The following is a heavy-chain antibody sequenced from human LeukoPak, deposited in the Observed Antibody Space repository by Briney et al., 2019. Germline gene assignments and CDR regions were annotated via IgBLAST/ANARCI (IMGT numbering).Heavy chain of an antibody. CDR2: INHSGST. D-gene: IGHD5-24*01. CDR3: ARGHQRWLQIGSCFDY. CDR1: GGSFSGYY. Sequence: SETLSLTCAVYGGSFSGYYWSWIRQPPGKGLEWIGEINHSGSTNYNPSLKSRVTISVDTSKNQFSLKLSSVTAADTAVYYCARGHQRWLQIGSCFDYWGQGTLVTGFS. J-gene: IGHJ4*01. V-gene: IGHV4-34*01.